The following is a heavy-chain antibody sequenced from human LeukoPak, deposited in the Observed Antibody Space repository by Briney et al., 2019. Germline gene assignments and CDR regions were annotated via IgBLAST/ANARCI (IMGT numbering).Heavy chain of an antibody. D-gene: IGHD3-10*01. CDR3: TGNYYGSGSYADFDY. J-gene: IGHJ4*02. Sequence: GGSLRLSCSASGFTFSTYNMNWVRQAPGKGLEWVSSISSSSSYIYYADSVKGRFTISRDNAKNSLYLQMNSLKTEDAAVYYCTGNYYGSGSYADFDYWGQGTLVTVSS. CDR2: ISSSSSYI. V-gene: IGHV3-21*04. CDR1: GFTFSTYN.